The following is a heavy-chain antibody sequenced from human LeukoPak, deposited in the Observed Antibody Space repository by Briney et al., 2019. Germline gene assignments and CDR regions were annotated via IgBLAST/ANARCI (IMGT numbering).Heavy chain of an antibody. J-gene: IGHJ4*02. V-gene: IGHV3-9*03. Sequence: PGGSLRLSCATSGFTFNDYAMYWVRQAPGKGLEWVSGIRWNSRSIAYADSVEGRFTISRDNAKNSLYLQMNSLRAEDMALYYCAKEGSSWSTFGYWGQGTLVTVSS. CDR3: AKEGSSWSTFGY. CDR1: GFTFNDYA. CDR2: IRWNSRSI. D-gene: IGHD6-13*01.